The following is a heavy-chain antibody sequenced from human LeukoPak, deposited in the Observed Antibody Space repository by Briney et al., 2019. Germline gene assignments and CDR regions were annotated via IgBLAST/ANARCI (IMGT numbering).Heavy chain of an antibody. D-gene: IGHD3-3*01. CDR1: GGSISSYY. J-gene: IGHJ6*02. Sequence: SETLSLTCTVSGGSISSYYWSWIRQPPGKGLEWIGYIYYSGSTNYNPSLKSRVTISVDTSKNQFSLNLSSVTAADTAVYYCARLGVLRFLEWPNYGMDVWGQGTTVTVSS. CDR2: IYYSGST. CDR3: ARLGVLRFLEWPNYGMDV. V-gene: IGHV4-59*01.